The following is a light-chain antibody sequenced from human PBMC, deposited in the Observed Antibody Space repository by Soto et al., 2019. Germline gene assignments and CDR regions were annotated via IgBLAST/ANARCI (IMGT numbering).Light chain of an antibody. CDR1: QSIGGY. CDR2: ASS. CDR3: QQSSSIPLT. J-gene: IGKJ1*01. V-gene: IGKV1-39*01. Sequence: DIQMTQSPSSLSASVEDRITITCRASQSIGGYVNWYQQKPGKAPELLIYASSSLQSGVPSRFSGSGSGTHFTLSISSXQPEDFATYYCQQSSSIPLTFGQGTKVDTK.